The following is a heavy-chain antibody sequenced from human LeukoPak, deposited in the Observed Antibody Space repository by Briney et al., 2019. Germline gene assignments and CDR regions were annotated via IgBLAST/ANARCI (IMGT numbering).Heavy chain of an antibody. CDR1: GYTFTSYD. CDR3: ARVYYDSSGYYYLHGAFDI. D-gene: IGHD3-22*01. J-gene: IGHJ3*02. V-gene: IGHV1-8*01. Sequence: EASVKVSCKASGYTFTSYDINWVLQATGPGLEWMGWMNPNRGNTGYEQKFKGRVTMTRNTSISTAYMELSSLRSEDTAVYYCARVYYDSSGYYYLHGAFDIWGQGTMVTVSS. CDR2: MNPNRGNT.